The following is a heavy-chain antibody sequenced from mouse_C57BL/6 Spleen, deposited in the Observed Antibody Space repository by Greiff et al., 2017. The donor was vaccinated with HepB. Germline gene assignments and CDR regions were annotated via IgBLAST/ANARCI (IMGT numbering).Heavy chain of an antibody. CDR1: GFTFSDYG. D-gene: IGHD2-5*01. V-gene: IGHV5-17*01. Sequence: DVMLVESGGGLVKPGGSLKLSCAASGFTFSDYGMHWVRQAPEKGLEWVAYISSGSSTIYYADTVKGRFTISRDNAKNTLFLQMTSLRSEDTAMYYCARTYYSNHWYFDVWGTGTTVTVSS. CDR3: ARTYYSNHWYFDV. CDR2: ISSGSSTI. J-gene: IGHJ1*03.